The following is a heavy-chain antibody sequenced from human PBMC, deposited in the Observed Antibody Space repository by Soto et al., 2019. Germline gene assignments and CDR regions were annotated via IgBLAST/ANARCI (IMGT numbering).Heavy chain of an antibody. CDR3: ARDRSSAWARGFAL. CDR2: IRDSGSSA. D-gene: IGHD3-22*01. Sequence: EVQLLESGGGLVQPGGSLRLSCAASGFTFRNYAMDWVRQVPGKGLEWVSGIRDSGSSAYYSDSVGGRFTIARDNAKNTLFLQMESLRGDDTALYYCARDRSSAWARGFALWGQGTLVTVS. J-gene: IGHJ4*02. CDR1: GFTFRNYA. V-gene: IGHV3-23*01.